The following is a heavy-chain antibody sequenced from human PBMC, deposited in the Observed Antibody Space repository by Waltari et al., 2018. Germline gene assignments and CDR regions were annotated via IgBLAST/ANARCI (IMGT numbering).Heavy chain of an antibody. CDR1: GFPLSTSGVG. Sequence: QITLKESGPTLVKPTQTLTLTCTFSGFPLSTSGVGVGWIRQPPGKALEWLALIYWNDDKRYSPSLKSRLTITKDTSKNQVVLTMTNMDPVDTATYYCAHRGSWIDAFDIWGQGTMVTVSS. J-gene: IGHJ3*02. D-gene: IGHD6-13*01. CDR2: IYWNDDK. CDR3: AHRGSWIDAFDI. V-gene: IGHV2-5*01.